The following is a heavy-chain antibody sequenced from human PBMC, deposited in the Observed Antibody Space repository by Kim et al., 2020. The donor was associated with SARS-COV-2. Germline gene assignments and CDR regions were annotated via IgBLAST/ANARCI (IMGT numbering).Heavy chain of an antibody. V-gene: IGHV6-1*01. CDR2: TYYRSKWYN. Sequence: SQTLSLTCAISGDSVSSNSAAWNWIRQSPSRGLEWLGRTYYRSKWYNDYAVSVKSRITINPDTSKNQFSLQLNSVTPEDTAVYYCARDQASSGSYQRSHYYYYGMDVWGQGTTVTVSS. CDR3: ARDQASSGSYQRSHYYYYGMDV. D-gene: IGHD1-26*01. CDR1: GDSVSSNSAA. J-gene: IGHJ6*02.